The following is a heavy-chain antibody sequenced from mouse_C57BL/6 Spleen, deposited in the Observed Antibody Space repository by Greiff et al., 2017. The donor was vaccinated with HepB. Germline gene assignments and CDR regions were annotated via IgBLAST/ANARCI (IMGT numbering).Heavy chain of an antibody. J-gene: IGHJ2*01. CDR1: GFTFSSYG. CDR3: ARQGYSIFDY. Sequence: DVMLVESGGDLVKPGGSLKLSCAASGFTFSSYGMSWVRQTPDKRLEWVATISSGGSYTYYPDSVKGRFTISRDNAKNTLYLQMSILKSEDTAMYYCARQGYSIFDYWGQGTTLTVSS. CDR2: ISSGGSYT. D-gene: IGHD2-5*01. V-gene: IGHV5-6*02.